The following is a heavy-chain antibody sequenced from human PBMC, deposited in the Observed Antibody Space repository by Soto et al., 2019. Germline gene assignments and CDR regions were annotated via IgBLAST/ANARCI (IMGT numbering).Heavy chain of an antibody. CDR3: ATNKPGNDAFDI. CDR1: GYTFSGYY. D-gene: IGHD6-13*01. Sequence: APVKGSCKAAGYTFSGYYMHWLRQTPGQGLEWMGWINPNSGGTNYAQKFQGWVTMTRDTSISTAYMELSRLRSDDTAVYYCATNKPGNDAFDIRGQGTMXTVSS. J-gene: IGHJ3*02. V-gene: IGHV1-2*04. CDR2: INPNSGGT.